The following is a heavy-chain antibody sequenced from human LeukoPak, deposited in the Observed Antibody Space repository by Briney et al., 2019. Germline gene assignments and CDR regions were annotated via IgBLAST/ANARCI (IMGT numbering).Heavy chain of an antibody. CDR2: IYYSGST. V-gene: IGHV4-39*07. J-gene: IGHJ5*02. CDR3: ARVVCSVGSCYGSWFDP. CDR1: GGSISSSSYY. D-gene: IGHD2-15*01. Sequence: SETLSLSCTVSGGSISSSSYYWGWIRQPPGKGLEWIGSIYYSGSTNYNPSLKSRVTISVDTSKNQFSLKLSSVTAADTAVYYCARVVCSVGSCYGSWFDPWGQGTLVTVSS.